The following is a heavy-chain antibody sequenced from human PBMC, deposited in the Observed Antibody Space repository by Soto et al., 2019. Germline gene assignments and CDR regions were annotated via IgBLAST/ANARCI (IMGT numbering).Heavy chain of an antibody. V-gene: IGHV1-2*02. J-gene: IGHJ5*02. D-gene: IGHD3-16*01. CDR3: AMLTAAPPLWVDP. CDR1: GYTFTGYY. Sequence: SVKVACKASGYTFTGYYMHWVRQAPGQGLEWMGWINPNSGGTNYAQKFQGRVTMTRDTSISTAYMELSRLRSDDTAVYYCAMLTAAPPLWVDPWGQGTLVTVSS. CDR2: INPNSGGT.